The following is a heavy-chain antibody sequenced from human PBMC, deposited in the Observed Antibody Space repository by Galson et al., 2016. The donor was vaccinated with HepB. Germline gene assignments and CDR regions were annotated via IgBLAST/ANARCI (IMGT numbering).Heavy chain of an antibody. CDR3: AKGGIGTPPGPLDY. D-gene: IGHD6-13*01. CDR2: LSEGGGDT. J-gene: IGHJ4*02. V-gene: IGHV3-23*01. Sequence: SLRLSCAASGFTFTNYPMTWVRQAPGKGLEWVSSLSEGGGDTYYADSVKGRFSISRDNSMNTVVLQMNGLGAEDTAVYYCAKGGIGTPPGPLDYWGQGALVTVSS. CDR1: GFTFTNYP.